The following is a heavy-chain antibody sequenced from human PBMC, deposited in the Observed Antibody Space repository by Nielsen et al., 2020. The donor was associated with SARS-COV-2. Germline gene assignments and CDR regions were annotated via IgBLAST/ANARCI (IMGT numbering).Heavy chain of an antibody. CDR1: GGSFSGYY. D-gene: IGHD2-2*01. V-gene: IGHV4-31*11. CDR2: IYYSGST. CDR3: APSGYCSSTSCQGPGY. J-gene: IGHJ4*02. Sequence: SETLSLTCAVYGGSFSGYYWSWIRQHPGKGLEWIGYIYYSGSTYYNPSLKSRVTISVDTSKNQFSLKLSSVTAADTAVYYCAPSGYCSSTSCQGPGYWGQRTLVTVSS.